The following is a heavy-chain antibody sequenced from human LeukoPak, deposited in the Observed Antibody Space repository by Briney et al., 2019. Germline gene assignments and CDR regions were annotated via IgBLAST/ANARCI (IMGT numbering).Heavy chain of an antibody. CDR2: ISAGSGST. CDR3: AIHESSIPY. D-gene: IGHD1-26*01. V-gene: IGHV3-23*01. J-gene: IGHJ4*02. Sequence: GGSLRLSCAASGLTFSNYAMTWVRQAPGNGQEWVSGISAGSGSTYYADSVKGRFTISRDNSKNTLYLQMSSLRAEDTAIYYCAIHESSIPYWGQRTLVTVSS. CDR1: GLTFSNYA.